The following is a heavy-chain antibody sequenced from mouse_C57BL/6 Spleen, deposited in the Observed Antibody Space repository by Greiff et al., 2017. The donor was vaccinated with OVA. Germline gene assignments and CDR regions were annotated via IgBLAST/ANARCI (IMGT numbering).Heavy chain of an antibody. J-gene: IGHJ4*01. Sequence: EVQLVESGEGLVKPGGSLKLSCAASGFTFSSYSMSWVRQTPEKRLEWVAYISSGGGYTYYADTVKGRFTISRDNAWNTLYLQMSILKSEDTAMYYGTRALGLRSWGAMDYWGQGTSVTVSS. D-gene: IGHD3-1*01. V-gene: IGHV5-9-1*02. CDR3: TRALGLRSWGAMDY. CDR2: ISSGGGYT. CDR1: GFTFSSYS.